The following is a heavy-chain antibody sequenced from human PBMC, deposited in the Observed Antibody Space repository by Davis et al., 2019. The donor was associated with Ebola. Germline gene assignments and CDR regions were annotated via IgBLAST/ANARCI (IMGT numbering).Heavy chain of an antibody. CDR3: ARVDTAMVFYGMDV. CDR2: IYYSGST. V-gene: IGHV4-59*01. J-gene: IGHJ6*02. CDR1: GGSISSYY. D-gene: IGHD5-18*01. Sequence: MPSETLSLTCTVSGGSISSYYWSWIRQPPGKGLEWIGYIYYSGSTNYNPSLKSRVTISVDTSKNQFSLKLSSVTAADTAVYYCARVDTAMVFYGMDVWGQGTTVTVSS.